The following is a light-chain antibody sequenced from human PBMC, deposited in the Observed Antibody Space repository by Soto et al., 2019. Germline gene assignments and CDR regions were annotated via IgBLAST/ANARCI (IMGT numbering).Light chain of an antibody. V-gene: IGKV3-20*01. CDR1: QSVSSSY. J-gene: IGKJ1*01. CDR2: GAS. Sequence: EIVLTQSPGTLSLSPGERATLSCRASQSVSSSYLAWYQQKPGQAPRLLIFGASSMATGIPDRFSGSGSGTDFTLTISRLEPEDFAVYYCQHYETFGQGTKVEIK. CDR3: QHYET.